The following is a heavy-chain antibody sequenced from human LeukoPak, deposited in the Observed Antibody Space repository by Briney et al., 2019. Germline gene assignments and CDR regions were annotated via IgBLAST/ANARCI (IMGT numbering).Heavy chain of an antibody. J-gene: IGHJ4*02. CDR1: GGTFSSYA. D-gene: IGHD6-19*01. CDR2: IIPIFGTA. CDR3: AAGGEQWLVGYVY. V-gene: IGHV1-69*05. Sequence: SVKVSCKASGGTFSSYAISWVRQAPGQGLEWMGGIIPIFGTANYAQKFLGRVTITTDESTSTAYMELSSLRSEDTAVYYCAAGGEQWLVGYVYWGQGTLVTVSS.